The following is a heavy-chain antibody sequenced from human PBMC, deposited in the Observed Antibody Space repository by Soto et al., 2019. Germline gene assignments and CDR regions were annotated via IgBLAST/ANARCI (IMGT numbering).Heavy chain of an antibody. CDR2: ITPVFGTT. D-gene: IGHD3-10*01. J-gene: IGHJ5*02. Sequence: QVQLVQSGPEVKKPGSSVRVSCKAPGVTFSSYVFSWVRQAPGQGLEWMGRITPVFGTTHFAQKFQGRLTITADESTTTIYVELRDLSSDDTAMYDCARVLPSDLWGQGTLITVSS. V-gene: IGHV1-69*18. CDR1: GVTFSSYV. CDR3: ARVLPSDL.